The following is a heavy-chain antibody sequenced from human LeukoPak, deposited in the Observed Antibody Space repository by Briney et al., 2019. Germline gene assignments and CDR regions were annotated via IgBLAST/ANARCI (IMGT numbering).Heavy chain of an antibody. J-gene: IGHJ4*02. CDR1: GFTFSSYW. Sequence: PGGSLRLSCAASGFTFSSYWMSWVRQAPGKGLEWVANIKQDGSEKYYVDSVKGRFTIPRDNAKNSLYLQMNSLRAEDTAVYYCAREYPLKYFDYWGQGTLVTVSS. D-gene: IGHD2-2*02. V-gene: IGHV3-7*01. CDR2: IKQDGSEK. CDR3: AREYPLKYFDY.